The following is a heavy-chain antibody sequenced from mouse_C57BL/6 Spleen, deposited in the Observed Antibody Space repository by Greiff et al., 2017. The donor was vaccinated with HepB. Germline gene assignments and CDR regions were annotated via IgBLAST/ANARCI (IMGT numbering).Heavy chain of an antibody. Sequence: QVQLQQSGAELVRPGASVTLSCKASGYTFTDYEMHWVKQTPVHGLEWIGAIDPETGGTAYNQKFKGKAILTADKSSSTAYMELRSLTSEDSAVYYCTRDYGSSSNYFAYWGQGTTLTVSS. CDR1: GYTFTDYE. V-gene: IGHV1-15*01. D-gene: IGHD1-1*01. J-gene: IGHJ2*01. CDR3: TRDYGSSSNYFAY. CDR2: IDPETGGT.